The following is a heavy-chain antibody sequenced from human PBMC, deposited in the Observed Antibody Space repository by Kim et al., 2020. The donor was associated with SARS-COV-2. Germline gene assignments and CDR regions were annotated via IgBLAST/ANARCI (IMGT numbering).Heavy chain of an antibody. Sequence: ASVKVSCKASGYTFTSYGISWVRQAPGQGLEWMGWISAYNGNTNYAQKLQGRVTMTTDTSTSTAYMELRSLRSDDTAVYYCARDLVSSGWYGTGRVYYYYGMDVWGQGTPVTVSS. V-gene: IGHV1-18*01. CDR1: GYTFTSYG. J-gene: IGHJ6*02. D-gene: IGHD6-19*01. CDR3: ARDLVSSGWYGTGRVYYYYGMDV. CDR2: ISAYNGNT.